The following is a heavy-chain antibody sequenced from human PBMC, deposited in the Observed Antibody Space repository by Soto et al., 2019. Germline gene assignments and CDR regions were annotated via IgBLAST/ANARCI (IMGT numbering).Heavy chain of an antibody. CDR3: ANDRDIVLASSDY. CDR2: IGGSDGRT. J-gene: IGHJ4*02. D-gene: IGHD2-8*02. V-gene: IGHV3-23*01. CDR1: GLIFSNYA. Sequence: PVESLKISCAVSGLIFSNYAMSWVRQAPGKGLEWVSSIGGSDGRTYYADPVKGRFTISRDNSKNTLYLQMNSLRAEDTAIYYCANDRDIVLASSDYWGQGTLVTVSS.